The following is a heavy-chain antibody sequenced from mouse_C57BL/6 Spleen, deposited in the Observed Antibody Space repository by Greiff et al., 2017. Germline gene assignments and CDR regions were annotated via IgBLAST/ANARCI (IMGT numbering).Heavy chain of an antibody. J-gene: IGHJ4*01. Sequence: QVQLQQSGPGLVHPSPSLSITCTVSAFPLTSYGVHCVRQSSRKGLEWLGVISRGGSTDYNAAFMSRLSISKANSKSQVFFKMNSLQADDTAIYYCAKNGGTEVVAAKYYAMDYWGQGTSVTVST. CDR2: ISRGGST. D-gene: IGHD1-3*01. V-gene: IGHV2-5*01. CDR3: AKNGGTEVVAAKYYAMDY. CDR1: AFPLTSYG.